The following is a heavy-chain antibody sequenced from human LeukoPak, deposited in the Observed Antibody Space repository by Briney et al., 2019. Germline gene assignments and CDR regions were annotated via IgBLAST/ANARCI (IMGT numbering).Heavy chain of an antibody. Sequence: GGSLRLSCATSGFTFSSYAMSWVRQAPGKGLEWVSIISDSGVGTYYTDSVKGRFTISRDNSKNTLYLQMNSLRAEDTALYYCAKGYSSGWSPFDYWGQGTLVTVSS. CDR1: GFTFSSYA. CDR2: ISDSGVGT. D-gene: IGHD6-19*01. CDR3: AKGYSSGWSPFDY. J-gene: IGHJ4*02. V-gene: IGHV3-23*01.